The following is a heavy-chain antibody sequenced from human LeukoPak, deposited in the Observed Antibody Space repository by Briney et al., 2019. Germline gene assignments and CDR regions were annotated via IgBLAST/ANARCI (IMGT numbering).Heavy chain of an antibody. CDR1: GDSISNSGYS. V-gene: IGHV4-39*02. J-gene: IGHJ6*03. CDR3: ARDIYARVTRGYYYYYMDV. Sequence: SETLSLTCTVSGDSISNSGYSWGWIRQPPGKGLEWIGSIYYTGSTYYNSSLKSRVTMSVDTSKNQFSLKLSSVTAADTAVYYCARDIYARVTRGYYYYYMDVWGKGTTVTISS. D-gene: IGHD4-17*01. CDR2: IYYTGST.